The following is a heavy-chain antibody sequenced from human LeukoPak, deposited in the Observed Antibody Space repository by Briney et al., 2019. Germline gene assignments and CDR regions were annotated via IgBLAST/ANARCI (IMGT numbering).Heavy chain of an antibody. CDR1: GLTFSNYW. Sequence: PGGSLRLSFSVSGLTFSNYWRSWVRQAPGKGLEWVAKINPDGSEKYYVDSVKGRFTISRDNAKNSLYLQMNSLRAEDTAVYYCGTARNRGGAYWGQGTLVTVSS. CDR3: GTARNRGGAY. V-gene: IGHV3-7*01. D-gene: IGHD1-14*01. J-gene: IGHJ4*02. CDR2: INPDGSEK.